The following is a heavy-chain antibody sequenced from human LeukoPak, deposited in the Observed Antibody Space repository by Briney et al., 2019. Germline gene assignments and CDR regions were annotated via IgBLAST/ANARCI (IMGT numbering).Heavy chain of an antibody. Sequence: GGSLRLSCAASGFTVRSNYMSWVRQAPGKGLEWVSVIYSGGSTYYADSVKGRFSISRDNSKNTLYLQMNSLGAEDTAVYYCARDKYSYDGSGYHRHFDYWGQGTLVTVSS. V-gene: IGHV3-66*01. D-gene: IGHD3-22*01. CDR3: ARDKYSYDGSGYHRHFDY. CDR2: IYSGGST. CDR1: GFTVRSNY. J-gene: IGHJ4*02.